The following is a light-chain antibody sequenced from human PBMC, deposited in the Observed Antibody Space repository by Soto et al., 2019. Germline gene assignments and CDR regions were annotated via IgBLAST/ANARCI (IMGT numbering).Light chain of an antibody. V-gene: IGKV1-5*01. Sequence: DIQMTQSPSTLSASIGDRVTITCRASQNINNWIAWYQQKPGKAPKFLIYDASTLESGVPSRFSGSGFGTEFSLTISSLQPDDFASYYWQHMRTLGQGTKVDIK. J-gene: IGKJ1*01. CDR3: QHMRT. CDR1: QNINNW. CDR2: DAS.